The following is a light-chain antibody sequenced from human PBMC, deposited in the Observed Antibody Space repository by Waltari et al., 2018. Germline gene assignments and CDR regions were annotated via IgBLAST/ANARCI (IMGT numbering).Light chain of an antibody. CDR1: QSIDTF. CDR2: GAT. CDR3: QQSHTMLYT. Sequence: DIQLTQSPSSLSASVGDRVTITCRASQSIDTFLNWYQQRPGKAPKVLIYGATTLQSGVPSRFSGSGSGTHFTLTISSLQPDDFATYFCQQSHTMLYTFGQGPSWRS. J-gene: IGKJ2*01. V-gene: IGKV1-39*01.